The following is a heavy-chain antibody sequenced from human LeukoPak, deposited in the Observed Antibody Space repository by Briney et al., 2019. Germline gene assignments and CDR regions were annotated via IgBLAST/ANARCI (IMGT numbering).Heavy chain of an antibody. J-gene: IGHJ4*02. Sequence: SETLSLTCTVSGGPVSSSNYYWSWIRQPPGKGLEWIGYIYYSGSTNYNPSLKSRITISADTSKNQFSLKLSSVTAADTAVYYCANGVRGVIIDYWGQGTLVTVS. CDR1: GGPVSSSNYY. D-gene: IGHD3-10*01. V-gene: IGHV4-61*01. CDR2: IYYSGST. CDR3: ANGVRGVIIDY.